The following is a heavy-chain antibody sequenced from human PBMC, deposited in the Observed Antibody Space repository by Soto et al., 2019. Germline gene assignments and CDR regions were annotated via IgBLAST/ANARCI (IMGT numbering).Heavy chain of an antibody. J-gene: IGHJ4*02. CDR1: GGSCGGYD. CDR2: INHSGST. CDR3: VRGIGGDFHY. D-gene: IGHD3-3*01. Sequence: SETLSVTSGADGGSCGGYDLSWIRQPPGQGLEWIGEINHSGSTYYNPSLKRRITITVDTSKNQFSLKLSSGTAADTAGYCCVRGIGGDFHYWGQGRLVTVSS. V-gene: IGHV4-34*09.